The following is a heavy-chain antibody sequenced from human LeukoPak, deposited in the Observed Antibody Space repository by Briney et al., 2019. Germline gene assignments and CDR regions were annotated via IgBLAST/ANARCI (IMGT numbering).Heavy chain of an antibody. CDR3: ARGNNLAY. CDR1: GGSISTYY. D-gene: IGHD4-23*01. Sequence: PSETLSLTCTVSGGSISTYYWNWIRQPAGKGLEWIGRIYTSGSTNYNPSLKSRVTISLDKSKNQFSLKLSSVTAADTAVYYCARGNNLAYWGRGTLVTVSS. V-gene: IGHV4-4*07. J-gene: IGHJ4*02. CDR2: IYTSGST.